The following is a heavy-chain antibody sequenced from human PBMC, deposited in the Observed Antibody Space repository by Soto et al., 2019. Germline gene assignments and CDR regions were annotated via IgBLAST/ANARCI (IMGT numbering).Heavy chain of an antibody. J-gene: IGHJ6*02. D-gene: IGHD6-13*01. CDR2: ISWDGGST. V-gene: IGHV3-43*01. CDR1: GFTFDDYT. CDR3: AKDPAGFSTNYYYYGMDV. Sequence: PGGSLRLSCAASGFTFDDYTMHWVRQAPGKGLEWVSLISWDGGSTYYADSVKGRFTISRDNSKNSLYLQMNSLRTEDTALYYCAKDPAGFSTNYYYYGMDVWGQGTTVTVS.